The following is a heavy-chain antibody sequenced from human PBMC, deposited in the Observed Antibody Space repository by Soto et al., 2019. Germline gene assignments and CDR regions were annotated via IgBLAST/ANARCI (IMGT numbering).Heavy chain of an antibody. V-gene: IGHV1-69*12. CDR1: GGTFSSYA. Sequence: QVQLVQSGAEVKKPGSSVKVSCKASGGTFSSYAISWVRQAPGQGLEWMGGIIPIFGTANYAQKFQGRVTITADESTSTACMELCCLRSEDTAVYYCAGSLAVAASLYFQHWGQGTLVTVSS. J-gene: IGHJ1*01. CDR3: AGSLAVAASLYFQH. CDR2: IIPIFGTA. D-gene: IGHD6-19*01.